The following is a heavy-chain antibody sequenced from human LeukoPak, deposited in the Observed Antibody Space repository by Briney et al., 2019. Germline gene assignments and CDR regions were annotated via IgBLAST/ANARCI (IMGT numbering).Heavy chain of an antibody. CDR2: IYYSGST. D-gene: IGHD6-13*01. CDR3: AMGYSSSWASPAGGY. V-gene: IGHV4-31*03. CDR1: GGSISSGGYY. J-gene: IGHJ4*02. Sequence: SQTLSLTCTVSGGSISSGGYYWSWIRQHPGKGLEWIGYIYYSGSTYYNPSLKSRVTISVDTSKNQFSLKLSSVTAADTAVYYCAMGYSSSWASPAGGYWGQGTLVTVYS.